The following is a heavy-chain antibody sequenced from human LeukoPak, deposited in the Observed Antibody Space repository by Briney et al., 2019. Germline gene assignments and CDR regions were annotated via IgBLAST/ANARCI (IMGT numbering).Heavy chain of an antibody. Sequence: GASVKVSCKASGYTFTSYYMHWVRQAPGQGLEWMGWINPNSGGTNYAQKFQGRVTMTRDTSISTAYMELSRLRSDDTAVYYCAREDIVVVPAAIVGGLYNWFDPWGQGTLVTVSS. J-gene: IGHJ5*02. D-gene: IGHD2-2*01. CDR3: AREDIVVVPAAIVGGLYNWFDP. CDR1: GYTFTSYY. V-gene: IGHV1-2*02. CDR2: INPNSGGT.